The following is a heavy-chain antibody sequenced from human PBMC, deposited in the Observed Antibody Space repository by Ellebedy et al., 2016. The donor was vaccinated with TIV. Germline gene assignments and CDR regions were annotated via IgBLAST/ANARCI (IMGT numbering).Heavy chain of an antibody. V-gene: IGHV3-7*01. CDR3: ARVPWTAVAD. CDR2: IKQDGSEK. Sequence: GESLKISCAASGFAFSSYWMSWVRQAPGKGLEWVANIKQDGSEKYYVDSVKGRFTISRDNAKNSLYLQMNSLRAEDTAVYYCARVPWTAVADWGQGTLVTVSS. CDR1: GFAFSSYW. D-gene: IGHD6-13*01. J-gene: IGHJ4*02.